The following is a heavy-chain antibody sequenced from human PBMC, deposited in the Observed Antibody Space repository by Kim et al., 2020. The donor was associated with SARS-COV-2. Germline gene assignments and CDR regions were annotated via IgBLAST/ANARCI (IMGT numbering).Heavy chain of an antibody. CDR3: AKDFEQQLVGVGY. D-gene: IGHD6-13*01. J-gene: IGHJ4*02. Sequence: GGSLRLSCAASGFTFDDYAMHWVRQAPGKGLGWGSGISWNSGSIGYADSVNGRFTISRDNAKNSLYLQMNSLRAEDTALYYCAKDFEQQLVGVGYWGQGTLVTVSS. CDR2: ISWNSGSI. V-gene: IGHV3-9*01. CDR1: GFTFDDYA.